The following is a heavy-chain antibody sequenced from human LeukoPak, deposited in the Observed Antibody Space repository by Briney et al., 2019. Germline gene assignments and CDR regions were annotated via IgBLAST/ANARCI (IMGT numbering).Heavy chain of an antibody. J-gene: IGHJ5*02. D-gene: IGHD2-15*01. Sequence: PSETLSLTCTVSGGSISNYYWSWIRQPPGKGLEWIGYIYYSGSTYYNPSLKSRVTISVDTSKNQFSLKLSSVTAADTAVYYCARRYCSGGSCYSDNWFDPWGQGTLVTVSS. CDR3: ARRYCSGGSCYSDNWFDP. V-gene: IGHV4-59*04. CDR2: IYYSGST. CDR1: GGSISNYY.